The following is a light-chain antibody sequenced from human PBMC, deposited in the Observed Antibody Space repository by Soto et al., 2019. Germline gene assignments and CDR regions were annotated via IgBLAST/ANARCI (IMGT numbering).Light chain of an antibody. CDR1: QTIRNL. J-gene: IGKJ1*01. CDR3: QQYSTFPWT. CDR2: KAS. Sequence: DIQMTQSPSTLSASVGDRVTITCRASQTIRNLLAWYQQRPGKAPNLLIYKASSLESGVPSRFSGSGSGTEFTLTSSSLQPDDFSTYFCQQYSTFPWTFGQGTKVEVK. V-gene: IGKV1-5*03.